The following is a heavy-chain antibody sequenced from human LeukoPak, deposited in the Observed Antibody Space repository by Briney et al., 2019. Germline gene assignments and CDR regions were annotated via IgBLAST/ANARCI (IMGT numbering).Heavy chain of an antibody. CDR3: VRDLGVDTTMIFFDY. D-gene: IGHD3/OR15-3a*01. Sequence: GASVKVSCKASGYTFTSFGISWVRQAPGQGLEWMGWISAYNGNTNYARKVQGRVTMTTDTSTSTAYMELRSLRSDDTAMYYCVRDLGVDTTMIFFDYWGQGSLATVSS. CDR1: GYTFTSFG. V-gene: IGHV1-18*01. J-gene: IGHJ4*02. CDR2: ISAYNGNT.